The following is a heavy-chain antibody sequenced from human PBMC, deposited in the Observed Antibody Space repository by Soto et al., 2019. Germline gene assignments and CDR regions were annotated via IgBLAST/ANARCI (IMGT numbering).Heavy chain of an antibody. D-gene: IGHD4-4*01. CDR2: FYDLDGT. Sequence: GSLRLSCAVSGLTVSGKKYVAWVRQAPGKGLEWVSGFYDLDGTYYADSLKGRFTTSGDSSRTIVYLQMNGLRPEDTAVYYCATWHLQEHAYDVWGQGTTVTVSS. V-gene: IGHV3-53*01. CDR1: GLTVSGKKY. J-gene: IGHJ3*01. CDR3: ATWHLQEHAYDV.